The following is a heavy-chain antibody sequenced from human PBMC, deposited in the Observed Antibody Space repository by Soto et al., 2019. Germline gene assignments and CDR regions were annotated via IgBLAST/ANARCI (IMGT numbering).Heavy chain of an antibody. Sequence: ASVKVSCKASGGTFSSYTISWVRQAPGQGLEWMGRIIPILGIANYAQKFQGRVTITADKSTSTAYMELSSLRSEDTAVYYCAVYCSSTSCNDGYYFDYWGQGTLVTVSS. D-gene: IGHD2-2*01. CDR2: IIPILGIA. CDR1: GGTFSSYT. V-gene: IGHV1-69*02. CDR3: AVYCSSTSCNDGYYFDY. J-gene: IGHJ4*02.